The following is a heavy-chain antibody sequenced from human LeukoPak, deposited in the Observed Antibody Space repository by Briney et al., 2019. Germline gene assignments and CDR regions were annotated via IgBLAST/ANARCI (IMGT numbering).Heavy chain of an antibody. CDR2: IYTSGRT. Sequence: SETLSLTCSVSGASISSYHWSWIRQPAGEGLEWIGRIYTSGRTNYNHSLNSRVTMSVDTSKNQFSPKLNSATAADTAVYYCARDYSYPDYLGQGALVTVSS. J-gene: IGHJ4*02. CDR1: GASISSYH. D-gene: IGHD5-18*01. V-gene: IGHV4-4*07. CDR3: ARDYSYPDY.